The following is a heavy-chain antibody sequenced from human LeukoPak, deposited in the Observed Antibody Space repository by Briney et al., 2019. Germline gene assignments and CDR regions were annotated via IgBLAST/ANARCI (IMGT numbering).Heavy chain of an antibody. J-gene: IGHJ3*02. V-gene: IGHV4-4*07. CDR2: IYTRGST. Sequence: ASETLSLTCTVSGGSINNYYWSWIRQPAGKGLEWIGRIYTRGSTNYNPSLKSRVTMSVDTSKNQFSLKLSSVTAADTAVYYCARGRYCSADVCSGGDAFDIWGQGTMVSVSS. CDR3: ARGRYCSADVCSGGDAFDI. CDR1: GGSINNYY. D-gene: IGHD2-15*01.